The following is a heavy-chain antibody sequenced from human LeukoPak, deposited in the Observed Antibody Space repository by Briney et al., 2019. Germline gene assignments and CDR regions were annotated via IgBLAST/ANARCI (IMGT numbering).Heavy chain of an antibody. CDR2: IYYRGST. CDR1: GGSISDYY. D-gene: IGHD4-17*01. J-gene: IGHJ4*02. V-gene: IGHV4-59*08. Sequence: SETLSLTCTVSGGSISDYYWSWTRQPPGKGPEWIGYIYYRGSTNYNPPLKSRVSMSIDTSKNQFSLRLSSVTAADTAVYYCARLATYGDYSDWGQGTLVTVSS. CDR3: ARLATYGDYSD.